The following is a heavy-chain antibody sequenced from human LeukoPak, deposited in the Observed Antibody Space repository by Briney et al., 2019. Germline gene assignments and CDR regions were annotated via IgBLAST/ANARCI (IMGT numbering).Heavy chain of an antibody. Sequence: GASVKVCCKASGGTFSSYAISWVRQAPGQGLEWMGGIIPIFGTANYAQKFQGRVTITADESTSTAYMELSSLRSEDTAVYYCARGMDVSGYDWTADYWGQGTLVTVSS. CDR1: GGTFSSYA. CDR3: ARGMDVSGYDWTADY. D-gene: IGHD5-12*01. CDR2: IIPIFGTA. J-gene: IGHJ4*02. V-gene: IGHV1-69*01.